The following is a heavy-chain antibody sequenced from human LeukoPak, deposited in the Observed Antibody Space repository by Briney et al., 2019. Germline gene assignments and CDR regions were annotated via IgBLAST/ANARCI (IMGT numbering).Heavy chain of an antibody. J-gene: IGHJ4*02. V-gene: IGHV3-20*04. CDR2: INWNGGST. Sequence: PGGSLRLSCTASGFTFDDYGMSWVRQAPGKGLEWVSGINWNGGSTGYADSMKGRFTISRDSAKNSLYLQMNSLRAEDTAMYYCARGRGCGGYDIDYWGLGTLVTVSS. CDR3: ARGRGCGGYDIDY. CDR1: GFTFDDYG. D-gene: IGHD5-12*01.